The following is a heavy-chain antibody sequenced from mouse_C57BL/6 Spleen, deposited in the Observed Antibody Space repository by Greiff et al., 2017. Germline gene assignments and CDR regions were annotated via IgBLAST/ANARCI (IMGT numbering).Heavy chain of an antibody. CDR1: GFTFSSYA. V-gene: IGHV5-4*03. CDR2: ISDGGSYT. Sequence: EVKVVESGGGLVKPGGSLKLSCAASGFTFSSYAMSWVRQTPEKRLEWVATISDGGSYTYYPDNVKGRFTISRDNAKNNLYLQMSHLKSEDTAMYDCARAYGSSYWYFDVWGTGTTVTVSS. CDR3: ARAYGSSYWYFDV. J-gene: IGHJ1*03. D-gene: IGHD1-1*01.